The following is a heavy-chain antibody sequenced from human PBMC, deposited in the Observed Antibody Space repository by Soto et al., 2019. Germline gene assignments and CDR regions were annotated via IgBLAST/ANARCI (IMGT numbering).Heavy chain of an antibody. CDR3: EREGYGDYGKPFDY. CDR2: IIPLFRTA. CDR1: GGTFSSYS. J-gene: IGHJ4*02. V-gene: IGHV1-69*13. D-gene: IGHD4-17*01. Sequence: SVKVSCKASGGTFSSYSISWVRQAPGQGLEWMGGIIPLFRTANYAQKFQGRVTITADESTSTAYMQLSSLRTEATAVYSCEREGYGDYGKPFDYWGQGTLVTVSS.